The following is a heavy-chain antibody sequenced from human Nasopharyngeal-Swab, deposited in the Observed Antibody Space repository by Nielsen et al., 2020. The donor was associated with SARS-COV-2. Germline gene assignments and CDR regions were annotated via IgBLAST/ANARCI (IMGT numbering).Heavy chain of an antibody. CDR2: INHSGST. J-gene: IGHJ6*02. Sequence: SETLSLTCAVYGGSFSGYYWSWIRQPPGKGLEWIGGINHSGSTNYNPSLKSRVTISVDTSKNQFSLKLSSVTAADTAVYYCARGLVVVPAARGYGMDVWGQGTTVTVSS. D-gene: IGHD2-2*01. CDR3: ARGLVVVPAARGYGMDV. V-gene: IGHV4-34*01. CDR1: GGSFSGYY.